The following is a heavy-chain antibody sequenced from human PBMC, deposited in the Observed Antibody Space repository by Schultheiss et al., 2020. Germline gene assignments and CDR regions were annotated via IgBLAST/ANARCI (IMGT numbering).Heavy chain of an antibody. CDR1: GFTFSTYA. J-gene: IGHJ4*02. Sequence: GGSLRLSCSASGFTFSTYAMHWVRQAPGKGLEYVSAISSNGGNTNYADSVKGRFTISRDNSKNTLYLQMSSLRAEDTAVYYCVKDSPWNQGLVGDYWGQGSRVNVS. CDR3: VKDSPWNQGLVGDY. D-gene: IGHD6-19*01. CDR2: ISSNGGNT. V-gene: IGHV3-64D*06.